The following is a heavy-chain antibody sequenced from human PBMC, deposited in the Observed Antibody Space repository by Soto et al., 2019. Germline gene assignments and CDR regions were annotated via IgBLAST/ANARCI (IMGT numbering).Heavy chain of an antibody. Sequence: ASVKVSCKASGYTFTSYYMHWVRQAPGQGLEWMGIINPSGGSTSYAQKFQGGVTMTRDTSTSTVYMELSSLRSEDTAVYYCARVXSPAYCGGDCWGYYFDYWGQGTLVTVSS. J-gene: IGHJ4*02. CDR1: GYTFTSYY. CDR3: ARVXSPAYCGGDCWGYYFDY. D-gene: IGHD2-21*02. V-gene: IGHV1-46*01. CDR2: INPSGGST.